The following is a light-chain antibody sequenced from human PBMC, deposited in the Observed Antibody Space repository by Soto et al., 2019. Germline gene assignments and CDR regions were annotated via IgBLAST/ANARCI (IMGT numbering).Light chain of an antibody. CDR3: GTWISSLSAWV. CDR1: SSNIGNNY. V-gene: IGLV1-51*01. Sequence: QSVLTQPPSVSAPPGQKVTISCSGSSSNIGNNYVSWYQQLPGTAPKLLIYDNNKRPSGIPDRFSGSKSGTSATLGITGLQTGDEADYYCGTWISSLSAWVFGGGTKLTVL. J-gene: IGLJ3*02. CDR2: DNN.